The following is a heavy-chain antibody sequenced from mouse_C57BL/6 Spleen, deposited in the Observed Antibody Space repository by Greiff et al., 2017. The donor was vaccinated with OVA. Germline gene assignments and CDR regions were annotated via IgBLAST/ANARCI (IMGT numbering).Heavy chain of an antibody. CDR2: IYPRSGNT. J-gene: IGHJ4*01. CDR1: GYTFTSYG. CDR3: ARGAMDY. V-gene: IGHV1-81*01. Sequence: QVQLQQSGAELARPGASVKLSCKASGYTFTSYGISWVKQRPGQGLEWIGEIYPRSGNTYYNEKFKGKATLTTDKSSSTAYMELRSLTSDDSAVYFCARGAMDYWGQGTSVTVSS.